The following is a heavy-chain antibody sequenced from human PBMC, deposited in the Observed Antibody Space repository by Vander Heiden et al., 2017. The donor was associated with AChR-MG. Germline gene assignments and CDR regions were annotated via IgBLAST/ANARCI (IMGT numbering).Heavy chain of an antibody. CDR3: AKASGGYYGSGRGAFDI. Sequence: EVQLVESGGGLVQPGRSLRLSCAASGFTFDDYAMHWVRRAPGKGLEWVSVISWNSGSIGYADSVKGRFTISRDNAKNSLYLQMNSLRAEDTALYYCAKASGGYYGSGRGAFDIWGQGTMVTVSS. CDR1: GFTFDDYA. D-gene: IGHD3-10*01. CDR2: ISWNSGSI. V-gene: IGHV3-9*01. J-gene: IGHJ3*02.